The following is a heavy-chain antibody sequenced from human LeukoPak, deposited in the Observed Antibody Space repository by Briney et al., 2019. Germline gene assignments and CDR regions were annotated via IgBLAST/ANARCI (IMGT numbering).Heavy chain of an antibody. CDR1: GGSFSGYY. CDR3: ARDRRTGTTFSFDY. Sequence: SEILSLTCAVYGGSFSGYYWSWIRQPPGKGLEWIGEINHSGSTNYNPSLKSRVTISVDTSKNQFSLKLSSVTAADTAVYYCARDRRTGTTFSFDYWGQGTLVTVSS. V-gene: IGHV4-34*01. CDR2: INHSGST. D-gene: IGHD1-7*01. J-gene: IGHJ4*02.